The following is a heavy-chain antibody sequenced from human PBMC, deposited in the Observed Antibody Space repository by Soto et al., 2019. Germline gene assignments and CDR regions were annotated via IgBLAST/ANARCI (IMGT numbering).Heavy chain of an antibody. CDR3: ARDSTIFGVVTTPLDP. CDR1: GFTFSSYS. Sequence: GGSLRLSCAASGFTFSSYSMNWVRQAPGKGLEWVSSISSSSSYIYYADSVKGRFTISRDNAKNSLYLQMNSLRAEDTAVYYCARDSTIFGVVTTPLDPWGQGTLVTVSS. CDR2: ISSSSSYI. V-gene: IGHV3-21*01. D-gene: IGHD3-3*01. J-gene: IGHJ5*02.